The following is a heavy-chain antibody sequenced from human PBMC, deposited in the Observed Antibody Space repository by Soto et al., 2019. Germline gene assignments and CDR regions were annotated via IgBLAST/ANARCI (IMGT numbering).Heavy chain of an antibody. V-gene: IGHV3-30*18. CDR1: GFTCSSYG. Sequence: GSLGLSCAASGFTCSSYGMDGVRQAPGNGLEGGAVISYDGSNKYYTDSVKGRFTISRDNSKNTLYLQMNSLRAEDTAVYYCAKEKDYLITMVRGVISYFDYWGQGTLVTVSS. CDR2: ISYDGSNK. CDR3: AKEKDYLITMVRGVISYFDY. D-gene: IGHD3-10*01. J-gene: IGHJ4*02.